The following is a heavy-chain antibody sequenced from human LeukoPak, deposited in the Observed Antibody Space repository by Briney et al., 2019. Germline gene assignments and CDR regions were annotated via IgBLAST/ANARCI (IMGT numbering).Heavy chain of an antibody. CDR3: ARGFDYVWGSHRALGY. D-gene: IGHD3-16*02. CDR2: IYYSGST. J-gene: IGHJ4*02. Sequence: ASETLSLTCSVSGGSISSGGYYWSWIPQHPGKGLEWIGYIYYSGSTNYNPSLKSRVTISVDTSKNQFSLRLSSVTAADTAVYYCARGFDYVWGSHRALGYWGQGTLVTVSS. CDR1: GGSISSGGYY. V-gene: IGHV4-61*08.